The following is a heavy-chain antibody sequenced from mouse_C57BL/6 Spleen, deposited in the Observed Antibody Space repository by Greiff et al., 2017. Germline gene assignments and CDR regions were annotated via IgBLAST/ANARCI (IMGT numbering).Heavy chain of an antibody. V-gene: IGHV1-59*01. CDR2: IDPSDSYT. D-gene: IGHD1-1*01. CDR1: GYTFTSYW. Sequence: QVQLQQPGAELVRPGTSVKLSCKASGYTFTSYWMHWVKQRPGQGLECIGVIDPSDSYTNYNQKFKGKDTLTVDTSSSTAYMQLSSLTSEDSAVYYCARLGYYGSGNPMDYWGQGTSVTVSS. J-gene: IGHJ4*01. CDR3: ARLGYYGSGNPMDY.